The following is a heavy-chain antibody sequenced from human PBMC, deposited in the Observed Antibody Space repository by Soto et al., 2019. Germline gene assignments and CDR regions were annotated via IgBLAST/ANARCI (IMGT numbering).Heavy chain of an antibody. CDR2: ISYDGSNK. CDR3: AKDRDTAFLLDY. D-gene: IGHD5-18*01. CDR1: GFTFSSYG. V-gene: IGHV3-30*18. Sequence: GGSLRLSCAASGFTFSSYGMHWVRQAPGKGLEWVAVISYDGSNKYYADSVKGRFTISRDNSKNTLYLQMNSLRAEDTAVYYCAKDRDTAFLLDYWGQGTLVTVSS. J-gene: IGHJ4*02.